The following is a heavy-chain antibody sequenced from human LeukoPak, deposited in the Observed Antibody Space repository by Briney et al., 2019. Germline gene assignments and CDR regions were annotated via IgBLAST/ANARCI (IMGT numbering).Heavy chain of an antibody. J-gene: IGHJ6*03. CDR2: ISGSGSST. Sequence: GGSLRLSCAASGFTFSSYAMSWVRQAPGKGLEWVSAISGSGSSTYYADSVKGRFTISRDNAKNALYLQMNSLRADDTALYYCAKMKGQRLNDYCMDVWGKGTTVTVSS. CDR1: GFTFSSYA. V-gene: IGHV3-23*01. CDR3: AKMKGQRLNDYCMDV.